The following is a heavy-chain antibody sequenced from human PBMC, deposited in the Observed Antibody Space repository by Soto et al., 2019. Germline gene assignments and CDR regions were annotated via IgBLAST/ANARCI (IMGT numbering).Heavy chain of an antibody. Sequence: QVQLVESGGGVVQPGRSLRLSCAASGFAFRSYAMHWVRQAPGKGLEGVADISYDGSKKDYADSVKGRFTISRDNSQNTLYLEMTGLRGEDTAVYYCANTEPSRYGRDVWGQGTKVTVSS. CDR3: ANTEPSRYGRDV. D-gene: IGHD1-26*01. J-gene: IGHJ6*01. CDR2: ISYDGSKK. CDR1: GFAFRSYA. V-gene: IGHV3-30*18.